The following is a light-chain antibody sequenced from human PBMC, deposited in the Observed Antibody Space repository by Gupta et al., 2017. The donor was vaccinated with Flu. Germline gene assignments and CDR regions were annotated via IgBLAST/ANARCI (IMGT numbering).Light chain of an antibody. CDR3: QQRSNWPST. J-gene: IGKJ5*01. CDR2: DAS. Sequence: EIVLTQSPATLSLSPGERATLSCRASQSVSNYLAWYQQKPGQAPRLPIYDASKRATGIPGRVSGSGSGTDFTLTISSLEPEDFAVYYCQQRSNWPSTFGQGTRLEIK. CDR1: QSVSNY. V-gene: IGKV3-11*01.